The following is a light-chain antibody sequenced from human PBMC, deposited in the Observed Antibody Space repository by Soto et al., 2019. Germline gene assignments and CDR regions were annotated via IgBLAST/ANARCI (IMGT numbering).Light chain of an antibody. CDR1: QSISSW. V-gene: IGKV1-5*01. CDR3: QQYNSYNTWT. Sequence: DIQMTQSPSTLSASVGDRVTITCRASQSISSWLAWYQQKPGKAPKLLIYDASSLESGVPSRFSGSGSGTEFTLTISSLQPGDFATYYCQQYNSYNTWTFGQGTKVEIK. J-gene: IGKJ1*01. CDR2: DAS.